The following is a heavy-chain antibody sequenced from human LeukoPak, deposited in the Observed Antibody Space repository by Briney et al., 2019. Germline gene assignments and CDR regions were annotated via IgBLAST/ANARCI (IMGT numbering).Heavy chain of an antibody. Sequence: ASVKVSCKASGYTFTSYDINWVRQATGQGLEWMGWMNPNSGNTGYAQKFQGRVTITTDESTSTAYMELGSLRSEDTAVYYCAREVLILRTGTTYFDYWGQGTLVTVSS. CDR1: GYTFTSYD. V-gene: IGHV1-8*01. J-gene: IGHJ4*02. D-gene: IGHD1-7*01. CDR3: AREVLILRTGTTYFDY. CDR2: MNPNSGNT.